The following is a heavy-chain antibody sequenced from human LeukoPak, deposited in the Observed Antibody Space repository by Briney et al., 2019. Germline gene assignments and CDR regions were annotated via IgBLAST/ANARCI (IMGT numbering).Heavy chain of an antibody. J-gene: IGHJ4*02. CDR3: ARDAY. CDR1: GFTFDDYA. V-gene: IGHV3-9*01. Sequence: SGGSLRLSCAASGFTFDDYAMHWVRQAPGKGLEWVSGISWNSGSIGYADSVKGRFTISRDNAKNSLYLQMNGLRAEDTAVYYCARDAYWGQGTLVTVSS. CDR2: ISWNSGSI.